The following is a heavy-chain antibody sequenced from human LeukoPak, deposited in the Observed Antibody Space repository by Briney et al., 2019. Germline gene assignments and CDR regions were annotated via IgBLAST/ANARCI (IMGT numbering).Heavy chain of an antibody. V-gene: IGHV1-8*03. CDR1: GYTFTGYY. D-gene: IGHD2-2*01. CDR3: ARVQRYCSSTSCYEIGY. Sequence: GASVKVSCKSSGYTFTGYYMHWVRQATGQGLEWMGWMNPNSGNTGYAQKFQGRVTITRNTSISTAYMELSSLRSEDTAVYYCARVQRYCSSTSCYEIGYWGQGPLVTVSS. J-gene: IGHJ4*02. CDR2: MNPNSGNT.